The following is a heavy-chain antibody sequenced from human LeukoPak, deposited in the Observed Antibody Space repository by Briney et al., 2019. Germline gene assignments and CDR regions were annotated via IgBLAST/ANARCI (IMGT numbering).Heavy chain of an antibody. Sequence: SETLSLTCSVSGASINGYYWNWIRQPPGKGLRWIGHIYYSGSTSYNLSLKSRVTISVDTSKNQFSLKLTSVTDVDTAVYYCARGGVTATHYYYGMDVWGKGTTVTVSS. J-gene: IGHJ6*04. V-gene: IGHV4-59*01. CDR3: ARGGVTATHYYYGMDV. CDR1: GASINGYY. D-gene: IGHD2-15*01. CDR2: IYYSGST.